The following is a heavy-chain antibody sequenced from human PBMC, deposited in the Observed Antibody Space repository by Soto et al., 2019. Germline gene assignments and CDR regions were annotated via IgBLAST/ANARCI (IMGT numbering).Heavy chain of an antibody. D-gene: IGHD3-16*02. Sequence: PSETLSLTCAVYGGSFSGYYWSWIRQPPGKGLEWIGEINHSGSTNYNPSLKSRVTISVDTSKNQFSLKLSSVTAADTAVYYCARGPRYDYVWGSYRPRWFDPWGQGTLVTVSS. V-gene: IGHV4-34*01. CDR2: INHSGST. CDR3: ARGPRYDYVWGSYRPRWFDP. J-gene: IGHJ5*02. CDR1: GGSFSGYY.